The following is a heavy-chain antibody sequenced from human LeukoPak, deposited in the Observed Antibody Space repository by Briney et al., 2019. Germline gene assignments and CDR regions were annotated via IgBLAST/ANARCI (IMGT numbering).Heavy chain of an antibody. J-gene: IGHJ5*02. CDR1: GGSISSHY. CDR2: IYYSGST. CDR3: AREIAARTNWFDP. Sequence: SETLSLTCTVSGGSISSHYWSWIRKPPGKGLEWIGYIYYSGSTNYNPSLKSRVTISVDTSKNQFPLKLSSVTAADTAVYYCAREIAARTNWFDPWGQGTLVTVSS. V-gene: IGHV4-59*11. D-gene: IGHD6-6*01.